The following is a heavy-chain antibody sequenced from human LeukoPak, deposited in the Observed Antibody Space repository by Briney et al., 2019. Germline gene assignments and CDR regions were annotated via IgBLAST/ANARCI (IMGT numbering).Heavy chain of an antibody. D-gene: IGHD1-7*01. CDR3: ARDPGTTPTFDY. Sequence: ASVKVSCKASGYTFTSYGISWVPQAPGQGLEWMGWISAYNGNTNYAQKLQGRVTMTTDTSTSTAYMELRSLRSDDTAVCYCARDPGTTPTFDYWGQGTLVTVSS. J-gene: IGHJ4*02. CDR2: ISAYNGNT. CDR1: GYTFTSYG. V-gene: IGHV1-18*01.